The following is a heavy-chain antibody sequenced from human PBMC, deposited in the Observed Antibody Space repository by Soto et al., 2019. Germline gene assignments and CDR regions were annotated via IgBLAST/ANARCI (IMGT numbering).Heavy chain of an antibody. Sequence: PSETLSLTCTVSGGSISISGYFWGWIRQPPGKGLEWIGTIYSSARIYYSPSLRSRVAIYVDTSKSQLSLRLSSVTAADTAVYYCARHEYWGGYDYWGRGTLVTVSS. CDR2: IYSSARI. V-gene: IGHV4-39*01. CDR1: GGSISISGYF. J-gene: IGHJ4*02. D-gene: IGHD2-21*01. CDR3: ARHEYWGGYDY.